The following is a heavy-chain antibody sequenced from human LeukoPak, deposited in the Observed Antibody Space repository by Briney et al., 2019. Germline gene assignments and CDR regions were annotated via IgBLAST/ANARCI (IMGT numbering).Heavy chain of an antibody. CDR2: FYTSESS. V-gene: IGHV4-4*07. J-gene: IGHJ6*03. D-gene: IGHD3-10*01. Sequence: SETLSLTCTVSGGSISSYYWSWIRQPAGKGLEWIGRFYTSESSNHNPSLKSRVTMSVDTSKNQFSLKLSSVTAADTAVYYCAREGREFDSAGSRYFYYYMDVWGKGTTVTVSS. CDR3: AREGREFDSAGSRYFYYYMDV. CDR1: GGSISSYY.